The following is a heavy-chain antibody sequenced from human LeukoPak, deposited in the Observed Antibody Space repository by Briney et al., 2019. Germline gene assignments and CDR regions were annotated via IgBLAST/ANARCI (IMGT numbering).Heavy chain of an antibody. CDR2: IRYDGSNK. Sequence: GGSLRLSCAASGFTFSSYSMNWVRQAPGKGLEWVAFIRYDGSNKYYADSVKGRFTISRDNSKNTLYLQMNSLRAEDTAVYYCAKRGYSYGDFDYWGQGTLVTVSS. J-gene: IGHJ4*02. CDR3: AKRGYSYGDFDY. CDR1: GFTFSSYS. D-gene: IGHD5-18*01. V-gene: IGHV3-30*02.